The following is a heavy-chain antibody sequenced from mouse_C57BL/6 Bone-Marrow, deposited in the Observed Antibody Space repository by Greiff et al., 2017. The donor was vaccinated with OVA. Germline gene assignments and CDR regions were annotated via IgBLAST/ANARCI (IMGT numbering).Heavy chain of an antibody. CDR1: GYTFTDYY. V-gene: IGHV1-19*01. CDR3: ARSGLLLPDY. D-gene: IGHD1-1*01. CDR2: INPYNGGT. J-gene: IGHJ2*01. Sequence: EVQLQQSGPVLVKPGASVKMSCKASGYTFTDYYMNWVKQSHGKSLEWIGVINPYNGGTSYNQKFKGKATLTVDKSSSTAYMELNSLTSEDSAVYYCARSGLLLPDYWGQGTTLTVSS.